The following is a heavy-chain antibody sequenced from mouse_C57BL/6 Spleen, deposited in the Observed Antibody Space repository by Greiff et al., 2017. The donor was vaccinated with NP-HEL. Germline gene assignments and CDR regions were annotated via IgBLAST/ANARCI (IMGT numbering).Heavy chain of an antibody. J-gene: IGHJ4*01. CDR1: GYSFTDYN. D-gene: IGHD2-2*01. V-gene: IGHV1-39*01. Sequence: EVQLQQSGPELVKPGASVKISCKASGYSFTDYNMNWVKQSNGKSLEWIGVINPNYGTTSYNQKFKGKATLTVDQSSSTAYVQINSLTSEDSAVYYCAREGAYGYPHYYAMDYWGQGTSVTVSS. CDR2: INPNYGTT. CDR3: AREGAYGYPHYYAMDY.